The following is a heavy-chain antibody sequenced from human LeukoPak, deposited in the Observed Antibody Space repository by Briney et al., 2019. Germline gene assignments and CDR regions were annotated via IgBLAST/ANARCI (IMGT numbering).Heavy chain of an antibody. D-gene: IGHD1-1*01. V-gene: IGHV1-69*01. J-gene: IGHJ5*02. CDR3: ARREGGNLVPFPFDP. CDR2: IIPIFGTA. CDR1: GGTFSSYA. Sequence: SVKVSCKASGGTFSSYAISWVRQAPGQGLEWMGGIIPIFGTANYAQKFQGRVTITADESTSTAYTELSSLRSEDTAVYYCARREGGNLVPFPFDPWGQGTLVTVSS.